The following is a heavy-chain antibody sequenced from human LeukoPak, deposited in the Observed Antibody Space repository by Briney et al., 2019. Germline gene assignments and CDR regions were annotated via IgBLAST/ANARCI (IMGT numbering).Heavy chain of an antibody. CDR3: ARDIRSHNGPGGYYYYYMDV. Sequence: PSETLSLTCTVSGVSISSSGYYWGWIRQPPGKGLEWIGSIYYSGTTYYNPSLKSRVAISVDTSKNQFSLTLSSVTAADTAVYHCARDIRSHNGPGGYYYYYMDVWGKGTTVTVSS. V-gene: IGHV4-39*07. J-gene: IGHJ6*03. CDR1: GVSISSSGYY. CDR2: IYYSGTT. D-gene: IGHD2-8*01.